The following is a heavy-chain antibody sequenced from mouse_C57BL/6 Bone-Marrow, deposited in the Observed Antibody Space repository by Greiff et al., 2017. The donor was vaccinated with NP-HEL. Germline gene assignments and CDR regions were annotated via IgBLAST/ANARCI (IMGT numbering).Heavy chain of an antibody. J-gene: IGHJ4*01. CDR1: GFTFTDYY. V-gene: IGHV7-3*01. CDR2: IRNKANGYTT. CDR3: ARSIYYDYADDPFYAMDC. D-gene: IGHD2-4*01. Sequence: DVMLVESGGGLVQPGGSLSLSCAASGFTFTDYYMSWVRQPPGKALEWLVFIRNKANGYTTEYSASVKGRFTISRDNSQSILYLQMNALRAEDSATYYCARSIYYDYADDPFYAMDCWGQGTSVTVSS.